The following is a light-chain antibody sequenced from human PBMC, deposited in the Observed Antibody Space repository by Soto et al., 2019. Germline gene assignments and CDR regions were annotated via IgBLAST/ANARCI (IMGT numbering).Light chain of an antibody. CDR2: WGS. CDR1: QSVLYDVNNKNY. J-gene: IGKJ4*01. V-gene: IGKV4-1*01. CDR3: HQYYTLPLT. Sequence: DIVRTQSPEFLGVSLGERATINCQSNQSVLYDVNNKNYLTWYQQKPGHPLKKIIQWGSDRYYGVSDRFSGSGSATDFTLTISSLQVEDVAVYYCHQYYTLPLTFGGGTKVDIK.